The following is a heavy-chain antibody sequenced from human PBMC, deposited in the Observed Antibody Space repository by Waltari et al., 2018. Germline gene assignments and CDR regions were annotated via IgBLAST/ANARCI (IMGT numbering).Heavy chain of an antibody. CDR1: GFTFGMHW. J-gene: IGHJ4*02. V-gene: IGHV3-74*01. D-gene: IGHD3-3*01. CDR3: VRGGSNGVVRPLDY. CDR2: IKNDGRIT. Sequence: EVQLVESGGGLVQPGGSLGLACVASGFTFGMHWRYWVCQGPGKGLVWVSRIKNDGRITDYADSVKGRFTISRDNAKNTLYLQMSSLRAEDTGVYYCVRGGSNGVVRPLDYWGQGTLVTVS.